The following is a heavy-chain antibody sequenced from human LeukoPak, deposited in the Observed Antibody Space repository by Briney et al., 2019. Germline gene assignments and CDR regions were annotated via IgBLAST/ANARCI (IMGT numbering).Heavy chain of an antibody. D-gene: IGHD5-12*01. J-gene: IGHJ4*02. CDR3: ALAFSGYDRWFPEPPDQ. Sequence: ASVKVSCKASGSAFSGYNITWVWQAPGQGLEWVGGIITNLASTNYAQKFQGRVTISADDSTSTAYMQLRSLPSEDTAFYFCALAFSGYDRWFPEPPDQWGQGTLVSVSS. CDR1: GSAFSGYN. V-gene: IGHV1-69*13. CDR2: IITNLAST.